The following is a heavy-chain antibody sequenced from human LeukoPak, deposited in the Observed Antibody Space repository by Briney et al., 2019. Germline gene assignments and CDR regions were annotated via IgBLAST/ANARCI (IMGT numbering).Heavy chain of an antibody. V-gene: IGHV3-23*01. CDR1: GVTFSSHG. J-gene: IGHJ4*02. CDR2: ITGSGDRT. CDR3: AKRGEDPVDLDY. Sequence: PGGSLRLSCGVSGVTFSSHGMNWVRQVPGKGLEWVSAITGSGDRTYYTDSVRGRFTVSRDNSKNTLYLQMNGLRAEDTAVYYCAKRGEDPVDLDYWGQGTLVTVSS. D-gene: IGHD3-16*01.